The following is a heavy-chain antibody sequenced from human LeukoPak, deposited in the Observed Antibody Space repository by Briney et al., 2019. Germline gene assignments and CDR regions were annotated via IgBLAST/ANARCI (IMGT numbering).Heavy chain of an antibody. J-gene: IGHJ5*02. CDR1: GGSISSPNW. CDR3: ARGLNYDLSP. V-gene: IGHV4-4*02. Sequence: SETLSLTCTVSGGSISSPNWWTWVRQPPGKGLEWIGEIYCGGSTNYNPSLKSRVTISVDTSNNEFSLELSSVTAADTAVYYCARGLNYDLSPWGQGALVTVSS. CDR2: IYCGGST. D-gene: IGHD3-3*01.